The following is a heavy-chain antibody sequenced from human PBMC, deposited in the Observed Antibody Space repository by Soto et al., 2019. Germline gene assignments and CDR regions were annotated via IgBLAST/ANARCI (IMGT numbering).Heavy chain of an antibody. CDR1: GFPFSSYA. CDR2: VSASGLNT. Sequence: GGSLRLSCTASGFPFSSYAMNWVRQAPGKGLEWVSCVSASGLNTDYADPVKGRFYISGDNSKSTMSLQINSLRAEDTALYFCAEDRPRRTSRSCFDYWGQGTPITFSS. V-gene: IGHV3-23*01. CDR3: AEDRPRRTSRSCFDY. J-gene: IGHJ4*02.